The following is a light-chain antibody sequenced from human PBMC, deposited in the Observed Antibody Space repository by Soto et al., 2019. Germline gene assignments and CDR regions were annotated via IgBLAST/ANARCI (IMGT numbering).Light chain of an antibody. CDR2: DAS. CDR1: QSVSSY. V-gene: IGKV3D-20*01. CDR3: QQYGTSRWT. Sequence: EIVLTQSPATLSLSPGERATLSCRASQSVSSYLAWYQQKPGLAPRLLIYDASSRAIGIPDRFSGSGSGADFTLTISRLEPEDFAVYYCQQYGTSRWTFGQGTKVEIK. J-gene: IGKJ1*01.